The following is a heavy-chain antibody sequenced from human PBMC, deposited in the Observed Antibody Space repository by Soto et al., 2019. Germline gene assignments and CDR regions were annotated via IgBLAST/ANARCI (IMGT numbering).Heavy chain of an antibody. CDR2: INHSGST. CDR3: ASPFYYYGLDV. CDR1: GGSFSPYY. V-gene: IGHV4-34*01. Sequence: SETLSLTCDVYGGSFSPYYWSWIRQPPGKGLEWIGEINHSGSTNYNPSLKSRVTISVDTSKKRFFPKLSSVTAADTAVYYCASPFYYYGLDVWGPGTTVTVSS. J-gene: IGHJ6*02.